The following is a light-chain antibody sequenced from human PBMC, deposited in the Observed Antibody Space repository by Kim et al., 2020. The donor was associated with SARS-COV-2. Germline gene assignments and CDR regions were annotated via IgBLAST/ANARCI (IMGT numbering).Light chain of an antibody. V-gene: IGKV2-28*01. Sequence: PAAISCRSIQGLLDSTGYTYLDWYLQKPGQSPQLLIYLGSTRASGVPDRFSGSGSGTDFTLEISRVEAEDVGIYYCMQALQTPLTFGVGTKVDIK. CDR3: MQALQTPLT. CDR1: QGLLDSTGYTY. J-gene: IGKJ4*01. CDR2: LGS.